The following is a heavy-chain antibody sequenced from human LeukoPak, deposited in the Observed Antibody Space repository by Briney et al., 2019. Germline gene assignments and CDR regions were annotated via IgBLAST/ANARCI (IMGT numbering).Heavy chain of an antibody. CDR2: IKTDVIST. CDR1: GFTFSSYW. D-gene: IGHD3-3*01. Sequence: GGSLRLSCAASGFTFSSYWMHCVRRAPGKGLVWVSRIKTDVISTTYADSVKGRFTISRDNAKNTLYLQMNSLRAEDTAVYYCARDNFGIDYWGRGTLVTVSS. J-gene: IGHJ4*02. V-gene: IGHV3-74*01. CDR3: ARDNFGIDY.